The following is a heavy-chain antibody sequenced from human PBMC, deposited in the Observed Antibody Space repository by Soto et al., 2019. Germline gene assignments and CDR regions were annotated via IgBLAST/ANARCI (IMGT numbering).Heavy chain of an antibody. Sequence: GGSLRLSCAASGFTFSSYGMHWVRQAPGKGLEWVAVISYDGSNKYYADSVKGRFTISRDNSKNTLYLQMNSLRAEDTAVYYCEKESSIEAAAVNDYWGQGTLVTVSS. CDR2: ISYDGSNK. J-gene: IGHJ4*02. CDR3: EKESSIEAAAVNDY. CDR1: GFTFSSYG. D-gene: IGHD6-13*01. V-gene: IGHV3-30*18.